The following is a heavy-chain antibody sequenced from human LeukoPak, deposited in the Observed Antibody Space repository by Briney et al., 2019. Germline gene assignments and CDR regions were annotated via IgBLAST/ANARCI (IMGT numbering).Heavy chain of an antibody. D-gene: IGHD3-16*02. CDR2: ISSSGANT. J-gene: IGHJ4*02. Sequence: GGWLRLSCAASGFTFSTYAMSWVRQAPAKVLEWVSTISSSGANTSYADSVRGRFTISRDNSKNTLSLHMNSLRAEDTAVYYCAKERAGYTNPYYFDYWGQGTLVTDSS. CDR3: AKERAGYTNPYYFDY. CDR1: GFTFSTYA. V-gene: IGHV3-23*01.